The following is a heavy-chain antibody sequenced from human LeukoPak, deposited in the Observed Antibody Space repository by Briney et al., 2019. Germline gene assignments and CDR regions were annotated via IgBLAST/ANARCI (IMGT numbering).Heavy chain of an antibody. Sequence: PSETLSLTCTVSGGSISSHYWSWVRQPPRKGLEWIGYIYYSGTTNYNPSLKSRVTISLDTSKNQFSLKLSSVTAADTAVYHCARINYYDSSGYFFRDSWGQGTLVTVSS. V-gene: IGHV4-59*11. J-gene: IGHJ4*02. CDR1: GGSISSHY. D-gene: IGHD3-22*01. CDR2: IYYSGTT. CDR3: ARINYYDSSGYFFRDS.